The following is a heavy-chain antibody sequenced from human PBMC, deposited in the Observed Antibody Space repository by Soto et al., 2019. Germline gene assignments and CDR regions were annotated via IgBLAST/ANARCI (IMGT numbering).Heavy chain of an antibody. D-gene: IGHD3-3*01. CDR2: INSDGSST. Sequence: PGGSLRLSCAASGFTVSSNFMNWVRQAPGKGLVWVSRINSDGSSTSYADSVKGRFTISRDNAKNTLYLQMNSLRAEDTAVYYCARGGYDFWGYYYYGMDVWGQGTTVTVSS. CDR1: GFTVSSNF. V-gene: IGHV3-74*01. CDR3: ARGGYDFWGYYYYGMDV. J-gene: IGHJ6*02.